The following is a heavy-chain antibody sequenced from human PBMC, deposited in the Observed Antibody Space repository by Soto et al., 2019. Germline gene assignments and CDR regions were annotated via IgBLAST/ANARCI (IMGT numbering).Heavy chain of an antibody. J-gene: IGHJ4*02. V-gene: IGHV3-11*04. D-gene: IGHD6-19*01. CDR1: GFTFSDYY. Sequence: QVQLVESGGGLVKPGGSLRLSCAASGFTFSDYYMSWIRQAPWKGLDWVSYISSSGSTIYYADSVKGRFTISRDNSKNTLYLQMNSLRAEDTAVYYCAKDRIAVAGYFDYWGQGTLVTVSS. CDR2: ISSSGSTI. CDR3: AKDRIAVAGYFDY.